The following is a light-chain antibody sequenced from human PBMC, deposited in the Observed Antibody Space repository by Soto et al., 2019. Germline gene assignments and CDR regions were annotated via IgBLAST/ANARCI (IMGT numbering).Light chain of an antibody. V-gene: IGLV2-14*01. J-gene: IGLJ1*01. CDR2: DVH. Sequence: QSALTQPASVSGSPGQSITISCIGTSNDISPYNYVSWYLHHPGQAPQLLIYDVHNRPSGISARFSGSKSGNTASLTISGLQNEETALYYCCSYNRRYTFVFGIGTKVTV. CDR3: CSYNRRYTFV. CDR1: SNDISPYNY.